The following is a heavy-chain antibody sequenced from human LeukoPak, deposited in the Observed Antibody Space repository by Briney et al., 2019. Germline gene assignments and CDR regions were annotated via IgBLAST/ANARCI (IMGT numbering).Heavy chain of an antibody. J-gene: IGHJ4*02. CDR3: AKRGVVIRDILVGFHKEAYYFDS. Sequence: GGSLRLSCAVSGITLSNYGMSWVRQAPGKGLKWVAGTSGSGGRTNYADSVKGRFTISRDNSKNTLYLQMNSLRAEDTAVYFCAKRGVVIRDILVGFHKEAYYFDSWGQGALVPVSS. CDR1: GITLSNYG. CDR2: TSGSGGRT. D-gene: IGHD2-15*01. V-gene: IGHV3-23*01.